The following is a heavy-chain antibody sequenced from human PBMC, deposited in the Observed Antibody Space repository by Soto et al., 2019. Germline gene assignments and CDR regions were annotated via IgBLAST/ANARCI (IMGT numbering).Heavy chain of an antibody. D-gene: IGHD2-2*02. J-gene: IGHJ5*02. CDR2: IYYSGST. CDR3: ARALVVPAAIRRMRFDP. Sequence: SLTCTVSGGSVSSGSYYWSWVRQPPGKGLEWIGYIYYSGSTNYNPSLKSRVTISVDTSKNQFSLKLSSVTAADTAVYYCARALVVPAAIRRMRFDPWGQGTVVTVSS. CDR1: GGSVSSGSYY. V-gene: IGHV4-61*01.